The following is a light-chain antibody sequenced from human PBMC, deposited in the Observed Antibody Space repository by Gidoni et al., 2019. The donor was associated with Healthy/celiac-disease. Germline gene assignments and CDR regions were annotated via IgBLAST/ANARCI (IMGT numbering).Light chain of an antibody. V-gene: IGLV3-1*01. CDR3: QAWDSSTVV. Sequence: SYELTQPPSVSVSPGQTASITCSGVNSGGKYACWYQQKPGQSPVPVIDQESKRPSGIPERFSGSNSGNTATLTNSGTQAMDEADYYCQAWDSSTVVFGGGTKLTVL. CDR1: NSGGKY. J-gene: IGLJ2*01. CDR2: QES.